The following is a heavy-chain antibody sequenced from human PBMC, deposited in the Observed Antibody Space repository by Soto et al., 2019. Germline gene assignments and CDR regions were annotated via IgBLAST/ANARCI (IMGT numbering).Heavy chain of an antibody. D-gene: IGHD3-22*01. Sequence: ASVKVSCKAIGYSFTRHYMHWVRQAPGQGLEWMGTIFPGGVNIAYYNPSLESRVTIFVDTSKNQFSLKLTSVTAADTALYYCARDYFDSSDYTTNWFDPWGQGALVTVSS. J-gene: IGHJ5*02. CDR1: GYSFTRHY. CDR3: ARDYFDSSDYTTNWFDP. CDR2: IFPGGVNI. V-gene: IGHV1-46*01.